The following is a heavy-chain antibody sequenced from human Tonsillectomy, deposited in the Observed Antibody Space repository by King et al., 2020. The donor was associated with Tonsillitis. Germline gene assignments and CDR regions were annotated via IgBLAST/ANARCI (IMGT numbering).Heavy chain of an antibody. CDR2: ICHSGNT. Sequence: QLQESGPGLVKPSETLSLTCTVSGGSISSYCWSWIRQPPGKGLEWIGYICHSGNTNYNPSLKSRVTISVDTSKKQFSMQLSSVTAADTAVYYCAPSPLANEDWLLHDWYFDLWGRGTLVTVSS. V-gene: IGHV4-59*01. CDR1: GGSISSYC. J-gene: IGHJ2*01. CDR3: APSPLANEDWLLHDWYFDL. D-gene: IGHD3/OR15-3a*01.